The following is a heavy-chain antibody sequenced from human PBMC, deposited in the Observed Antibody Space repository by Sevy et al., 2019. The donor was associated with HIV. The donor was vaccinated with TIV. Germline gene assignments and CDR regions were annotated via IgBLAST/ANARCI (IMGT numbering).Heavy chain of an antibody. D-gene: IGHD4-17*01. CDR1: GFTFSSYA. CDR3: ARVADYGDYVFDY. J-gene: IGHJ4*02. Sequence: GGSLRLSCAASGFTFSSYAMHWVHQAPGKGLEWVAVISYDGSNKYYADSVKGRFTISRDNSKNTLYLQMNSLRAEDTAVYYCARVADYGDYVFDYWGQGTLVTVSS. CDR2: ISYDGSNK. V-gene: IGHV3-30-3*01.